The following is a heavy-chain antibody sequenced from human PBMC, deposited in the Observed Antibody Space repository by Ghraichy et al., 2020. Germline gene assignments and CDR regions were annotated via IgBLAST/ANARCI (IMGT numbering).Heavy chain of an antibody. J-gene: IGHJ5*02. CDR2: TYYRSKWYN. Sequence: SQTLSLTCAISGDSVSSNSAAWNWIRQSPSRGLEWLGRTYYRSKWYNDYAVSVKSRITINPDTSKNQFSLQLNSVTPEDTAVYYCARDLEERFRGQWLVRGNWSAPGGQGPLVTVSS. CDR3: ARDLEERFRGQWLVRGNWSAP. D-gene: IGHD6-19*01. V-gene: IGHV6-1*01. CDR1: GDSVSSNSAA.